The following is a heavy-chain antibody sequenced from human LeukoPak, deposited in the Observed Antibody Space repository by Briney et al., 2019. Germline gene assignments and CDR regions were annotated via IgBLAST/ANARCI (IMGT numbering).Heavy chain of an antibody. CDR2: IYKDGSTT. CDR1: GFTFSGYW. CDR3: ATEGPTGGRSFDY. V-gene: IGHV3-74*01. J-gene: IGHJ4*02. D-gene: IGHD1-26*01. Sequence: GGSLRLSCVASGFTFSGYWMHWVRQGPGTGLVWVSRIYKDGSTTTYADSVMGRFNISRDNAKDTVYLQMNSLRVEDTAVYYCATEGPTGGRSFDYWGQGTLVTVSS.